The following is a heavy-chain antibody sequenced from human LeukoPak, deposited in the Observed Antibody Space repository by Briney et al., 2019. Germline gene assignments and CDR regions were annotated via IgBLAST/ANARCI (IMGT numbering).Heavy chain of an antibody. CDR1: GFTFSSYA. CDR2: ISGSGGST. Sequence: PGGSLRLSCAASGFTFSSYAMSWVRQAPGKGLEWVSAISGSGGSTYYADSVEGRFPISRDNSKNTLYLQMNSLRAEDTAVYYCAKGGPVAAHPRYFQHWGQGTLVTVSS. V-gene: IGHV3-23*01. CDR3: AKGGPVAAHPRYFQH. J-gene: IGHJ1*01. D-gene: IGHD6-19*01.